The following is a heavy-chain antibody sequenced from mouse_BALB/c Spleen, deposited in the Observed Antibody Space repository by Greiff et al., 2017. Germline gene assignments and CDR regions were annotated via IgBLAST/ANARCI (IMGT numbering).Heavy chain of an antibody. J-gene: IGHJ4*01. Sequence: EVQGVESGGGLVQPGGSLKLSCAASGFTFSSYGMSWVRQTPDKRLELVATINSNGGSTYYPDSVKGRFTISRDNAKNTLYLQMSSLKSEDTAMYYCASLRYYAMDYWGQGTSVTVSS. D-gene: IGHD1-1*01. CDR1: GFTFSSYG. CDR3: ASLRYYAMDY. V-gene: IGHV5-6-3*01. CDR2: INSNGGST.